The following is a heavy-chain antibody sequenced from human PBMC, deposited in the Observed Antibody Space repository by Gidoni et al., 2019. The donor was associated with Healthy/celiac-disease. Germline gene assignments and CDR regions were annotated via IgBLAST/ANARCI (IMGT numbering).Heavy chain of an antibody. J-gene: IGHJ4*02. V-gene: IGHV3-21*01. CDR2: ISSSSSYI. CDR3: ARDLRAAAGTQYFDY. Sequence: EVQLVESGGGLVKPGGSLRLSCAASGFTFRSYRMNWVRQAPGKGLEWVSSISSSSSYIYYADSVKGRFTISRDNAKNSLYLQMNSLRAEDTAVYYCARDLRAAAGTQYFDYWGQGTLVTVSS. D-gene: IGHD6-13*01. CDR1: GFTFRSYR.